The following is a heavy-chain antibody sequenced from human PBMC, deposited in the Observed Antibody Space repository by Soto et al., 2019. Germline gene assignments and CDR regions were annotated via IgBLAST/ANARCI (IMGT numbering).Heavy chain of an antibody. J-gene: IGHJ5*01. CDR1: GFTFSTYA. CDR2: ISGSGGST. D-gene: IGHD6-19*01. V-gene: IGHV3-23*01. Sequence: EVQLLESGGGLEQPGGSLRLSCAASGFTFSTYAMSWVRQAPGKGLEWVSAISGSGGSTYYADSVKGRFTISRDNSKNTLYLQMNSLRAEDTAVYYCAKDPSPLQWVQRANLFDSWGQGTLVTVSS. CDR3: AKDPSPLQWVQRANLFDS.